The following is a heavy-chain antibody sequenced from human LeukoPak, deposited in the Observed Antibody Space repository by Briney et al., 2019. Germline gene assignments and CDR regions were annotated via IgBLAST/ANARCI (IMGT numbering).Heavy chain of an antibody. Sequence: GGSLRLSCAASGFTFSSYWMHWVRQAPGKGLVWVSRINSDGSSTSYADSVKGRFTISRDNAKNTLYLRMNSLRAEDTAVYYCARDSGIVGALYYFDYWGQGTLVTVSS. J-gene: IGHJ4*02. CDR1: GFTFSSYW. CDR2: INSDGSST. V-gene: IGHV3-74*01. D-gene: IGHD1-26*01. CDR3: ARDSGIVGALYYFDY.